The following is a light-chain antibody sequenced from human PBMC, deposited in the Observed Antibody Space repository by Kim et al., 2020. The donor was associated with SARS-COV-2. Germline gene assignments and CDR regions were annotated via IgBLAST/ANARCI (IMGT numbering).Light chain of an antibody. CDR2: GGS. CDR1: QTICNRY. CDR3: QQHGDSPPYT. V-gene: IGKV3-20*01. J-gene: IGKJ2*01. Sequence: SPGDRAILSCRASQTICNRYLAWYQHKPGQAPRLLIYGGSTRPTGIPDRFSGSGSGTDFTLTISRLEPDDSAMYYCQQHGDSPPYTFGLGTKLEI.